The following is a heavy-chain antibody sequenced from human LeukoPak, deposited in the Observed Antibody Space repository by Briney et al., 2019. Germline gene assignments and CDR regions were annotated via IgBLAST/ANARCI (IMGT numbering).Heavy chain of an antibody. J-gene: IGHJ4*02. CDR3: ARHQDGYGDYFDF. CDR1: GGSISSHY. Sequence: SETLSLTCTVSGGSISSHYWSWIRQPPGKGLEWIGYIHYSGRTKYDPSLESRVTISVDTSKNQFSLKVSSVTAPDTAIYYCARHQDGYGDYFDFWGQGILVTVSS. D-gene: IGHD5-24*01. V-gene: IGHV4-59*08. CDR2: IHYSGRT.